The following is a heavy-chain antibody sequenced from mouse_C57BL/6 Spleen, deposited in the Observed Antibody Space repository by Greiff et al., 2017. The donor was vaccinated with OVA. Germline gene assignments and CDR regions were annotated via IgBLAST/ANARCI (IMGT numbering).Heavy chain of an antibody. D-gene: IGHD1-1*01. CDR3: ARGYGSSPAWFAY. J-gene: IGHJ3*01. V-gene: IGHV3-6*01. CDR2: ISYDGSN. Sequence: EVQLKESGPGLVKPSQSLSLTCSVTGYSITSGYYWNWIRQFPGNKLEWMGYISYDGSNNYNPSLKNRISITRDTSKNQFFLKLNSVTTEDTATYYCARGYGSSPAWFAYWGQGTLVTVSA. CDR1: GYSITSGYY.